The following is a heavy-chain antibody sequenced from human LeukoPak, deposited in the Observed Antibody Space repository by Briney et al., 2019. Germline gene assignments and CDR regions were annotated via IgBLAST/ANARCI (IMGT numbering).Heavy chain of an antibody. CDR2: IDPSDSDT. V-gene: IGHV5-51*01. CDR3: ARLHDYSNGDNWFDP. CDR1: GYRFINYY. D-gene: IGHD4-11*01. J-gene: IGHJ5*02. Sequence: GESLKISCKGFGYRFINYYIAWLRQVPGKGLDWMGIIDPSDSDTFYSPSFQGQVTISVDKSITTAYLQRNRLKASDTAMYYCARLHDYSNGDNWFDPRGQRTLVTVSS.